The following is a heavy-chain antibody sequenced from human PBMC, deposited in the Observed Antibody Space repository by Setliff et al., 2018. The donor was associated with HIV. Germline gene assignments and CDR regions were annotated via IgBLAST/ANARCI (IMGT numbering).Heavy chain of an antibody. D-gene: IGHD2-2*01. Sequence: PGGSLRLSCAVSGFTFSSYSMNWVRQAPGKGLEWVSYISSSGSTIYYADSVKGRFTISRDNAKNSLYLQMNSLRAEDTAVYYCARETRDGYMDVWGKGTTVTVSS. CDR3: ARETRDGYMDV. CDR2: ISSSGSTI. V-gene: IGHV3-48*04. CDR1: GFTFSSYS. J-gene: IGHJ6*03.